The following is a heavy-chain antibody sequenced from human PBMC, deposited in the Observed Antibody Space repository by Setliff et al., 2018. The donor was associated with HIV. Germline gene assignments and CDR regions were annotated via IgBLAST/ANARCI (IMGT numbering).Heavy chain of an antibody. D-gene: IGHD3-3*01. Sequence: ASVKVSCKASGYTFTNYAMNWVRQAPGQGLEWMGWVNTNTGNPTYAQGFTGRFVFSLDTSVSTAYLQISSLKAEDTAVYYCARDREYYNFWSGYQYYFDYWGQGTLVTSPQ. J-gene: IGHJ4*02. CDR2: VNTNTGNP. CDR3: ARDREYYNFWSGYQYYFDY. CDR1: GYTFTNYA. V-gene: IGHV7-4-1*02.